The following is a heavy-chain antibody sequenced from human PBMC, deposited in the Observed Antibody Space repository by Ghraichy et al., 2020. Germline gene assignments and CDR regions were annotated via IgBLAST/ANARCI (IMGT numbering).Heavy chain of an antibody. CDR3: AKTLHMDV. D-gene: IGHD5-24*01. V-gene: IGHV3-48*02. J-gene: IGHJ6*02. CDR2: ISHTGSTI. Sequence: GGSLRLSCAASGSTFSCCTMNWVRQAPGKGLEWVSSISHTGSTIYYADSVKGRFTISRDNAENSLYLQMSSLRDEDTAVYYCAKTLHMDVWGRGTTVTVSS. CDR1: GSTFSCCT.